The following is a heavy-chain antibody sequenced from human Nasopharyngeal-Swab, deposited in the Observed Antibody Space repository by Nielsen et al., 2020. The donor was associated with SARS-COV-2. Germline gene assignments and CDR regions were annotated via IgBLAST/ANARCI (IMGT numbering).Heavy chain of an antibody. J-gene: IGHJ6*03. CDR3: ARAILNLGRGDYMDV. D-gene: IGHD1-1*01. CDR2: LYTSGTT. V-gene: IGHV4-61*02. Sequence: RQAPGKGLEWFGRLYTSGTTNYNPSLKSRVTISVDTSKDQFSLKLSSVTAADTAVYYCARAILNLGRGDYMDVWGKGTTVTVSS.